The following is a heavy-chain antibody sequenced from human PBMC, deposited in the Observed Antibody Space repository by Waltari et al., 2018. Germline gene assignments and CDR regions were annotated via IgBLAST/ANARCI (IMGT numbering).Heavy chain of an antibody. CDR2: IYHSGST. J-gene: IGHJ3*02. CDR3: ARGGGIAARESGAFDI. D-gene: IGHD6-6*01. Sequence: QVQLQESGPGLVKPSETLSLTCAVSGYSISSGYYWGWIRQPPGKGLEWIGSIYHSGSTYYTPSLKSRVTISVDTSKNQFSLKLSSVTAADTAVYYCARGGGIAARESGAFDIWGQGTMVTVSS. CDR1: GYSISSGYY. V-gene: IGHV4-38-2*01.